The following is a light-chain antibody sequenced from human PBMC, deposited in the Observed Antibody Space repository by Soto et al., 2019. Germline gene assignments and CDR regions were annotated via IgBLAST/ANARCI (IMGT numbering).Light chain of an antibody. CDR1: SSDVGGYNY. Sequence: QSVLTQPASVSGSPGQSITISCTGTSSDVGGYNYVSWYQQHPGKAPKVIISEVSNRPSGVSDRFSGSKSGNTASLTISGLQAEDEADYYCSSYPSTSTRVFGGGTKLTVL. V-gene: IGLV2-14*01. CDR3: SSYPSTSTRV. J-gene: IGLJ2*01. CDR2: EVS.